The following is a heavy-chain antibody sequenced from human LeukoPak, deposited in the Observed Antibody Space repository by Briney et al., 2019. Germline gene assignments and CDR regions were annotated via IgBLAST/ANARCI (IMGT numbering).Heavy chain of an antibody. J-gene: IGHJ6*02. Sequence: GGSLRLSCAASGFTFSSYAMSWVRQAPGKGLEWVSAISGSGGSTYYADSVKGRFTISRDNSKNTLYLQMNSLRAEDTAVYYCATRKYCSGGSCYLYYYGMDVWGQGTTVTVSS. D-gene: IGHD2-15*01. V-gene: IGHV3-23*01. CDR1: GFTFSSYA. CDR2: ISGSGGST. CDR3: ATRKYCSGGSCYLYYYGMDV.